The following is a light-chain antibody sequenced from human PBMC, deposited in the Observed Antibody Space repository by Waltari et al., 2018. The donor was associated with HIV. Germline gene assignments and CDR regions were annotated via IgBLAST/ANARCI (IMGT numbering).Light chain of an antibody. J-gene: IGLJ3*02. V-gene: IGLV2-14*01. CDR3: ASFTGDNTVM. Sequence: AVTQPASVSGLPGQSTTISCTGGDSDFGLYNFVSWYQHHSGKPPKLILYDVDSRASGVSDRFSCSMSGNTASLTISGLRAEDEAHYYCASFTGDNTVMFGGGTEVTVL. CDR2: DVD. CDR1: DSDFGLYNF.